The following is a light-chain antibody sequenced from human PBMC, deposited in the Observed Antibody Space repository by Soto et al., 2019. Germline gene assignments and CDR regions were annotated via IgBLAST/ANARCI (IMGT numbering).Light chain of an antibody. V-gene: IGLV2-14*03. Sequence: QSALTQPASVSGSPGQSIAISCTGTSSDVGAYNSVSWYRQHPGRAPKLMIHDVSDRPSGVSNRFSGSKSGNTASLTISGLQAEDEADYYCSSYTSSSTYVFGTGTKLTVL. CDR3: SSYTSSSTYV. CDR1: SSDVGAYNS. J-gene: IGLJ1*01. CDR2: DVS.